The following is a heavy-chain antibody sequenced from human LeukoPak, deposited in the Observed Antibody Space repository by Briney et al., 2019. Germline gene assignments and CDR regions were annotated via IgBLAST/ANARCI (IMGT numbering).Heavy chain of an antibody. D-gene: IGHD3-16*01. Sequence: PGGSLRLSCAASGFTLSSYSMNWVRQAPGKGLEWVSYISSSSSTIYYADSVKGRFTISRDNAKNSLYLQMNSLRAEDTAVYYCARPFGEHAFDIWGQGTMVTVSS. CDR3: ARPFGEHAFDI. CDR1: GFTLSSYS. CDR2: ISSSSSTI. J-gene: IGHJ3*02. V-gene: IGHV3-48*01.